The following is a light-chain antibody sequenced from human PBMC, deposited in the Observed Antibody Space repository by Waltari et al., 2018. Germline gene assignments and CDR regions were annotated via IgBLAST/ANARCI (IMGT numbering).Light chain of an antibody. J-gene: IGLJ2*01. CDR3: SSYTTGVI. V-gene: IGLV2-14*03. CDR2: DVS. CDR1: SSDIGGYVY. Sequence: QSALTQPASVSGSPGQSIIISCTVISSDIGGYVYVSRYQQHPGKAPKVIMFDVSNRPSGVSNRFSGSKSGNTASLTISGLQAEDEADYYCSSYTTGVIFGGGTRLTVL.